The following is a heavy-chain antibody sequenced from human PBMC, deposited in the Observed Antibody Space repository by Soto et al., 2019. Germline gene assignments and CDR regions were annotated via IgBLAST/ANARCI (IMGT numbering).Heavy chain of an antibody. J-gene: IGHJ3*01. CDR2: INPNRGGT. CDR3: ARDLGYGGNSGAFDV. V-gene: IGHV1-2*02. CDR1: GYTFTNYY. D-gene: IGHD4-17*01. Sequence: HVQLVQSGAEVKKPGASVKVSCEASGYTFTNYYIHWVRQARGQGLEWMGWINPNRGGTNFAQKFQGRVSMTRDTSITTAYMELNRLTSDDTAVYYCARDLGYGGNSGAFDVWGQGTMITVSS.